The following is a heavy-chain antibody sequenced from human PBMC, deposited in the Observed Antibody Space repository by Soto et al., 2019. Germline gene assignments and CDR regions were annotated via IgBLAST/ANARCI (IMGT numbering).Heavy chain of an antibody. CDR2: ISGSGGST. CDR1: GFTFSSYA. D-gene: IGHD5-18*01. CDR3: AKDKDELWIHFEY. J-gene: IGHJ4*02. V-gene: IGHV3-23*01. Sequence: VGSLRLSCAASGFTFSSYAMSWVRQAPGKGLEWVSAISGSGGSTYYADSVKGRFTISRDNSKNTLYLQMNSLRAEDTAVYYCAKDKDELWIHFEYWGQGTLVTVSS.